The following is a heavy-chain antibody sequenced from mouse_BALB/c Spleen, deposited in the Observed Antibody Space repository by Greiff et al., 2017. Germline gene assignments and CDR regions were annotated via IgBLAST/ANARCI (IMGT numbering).Heavy chain of an antibody. CDR2: ISSGGGST. D-gene: IGHD1-2*01. V-gene: IGHV5-12-1*01. Sequence: DVKLVESGGGLVKPGGSLKLSCAASGFAFSSYDMSWVRQTPEKRLEWVAYISSGGGSTYYPDTVKGRFTISRDNAKNTLYLQMSSLKSEDTAMYYCARQAQRLRLGYAMDYWGQGTSVTVSS. CDR3: ARQAQRLRLGYAMDY. CDR1: GFAFSSYD. J-gene: IGHJ4*01.